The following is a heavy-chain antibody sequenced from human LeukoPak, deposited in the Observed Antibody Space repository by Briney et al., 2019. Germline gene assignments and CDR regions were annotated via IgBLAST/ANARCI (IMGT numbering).Heavy chain of an antibody. J-gene: IGHJ5*02. Sequence: GGSLRLSCAASGFTFSSYWMSWVRQASGKGLEWVANIKQDGSEKYYVDSVKGRFTISRDNAKNSLYLQMNSLRAEDTAVYYCAREVTVAGINWFDPWGQGALVTVSS. CDR1: GFTFSSYW. D-gene: IGHD6-19*01. CDR3: AREVTVAGINWFDP. V-gene: IGHV3-7*01. CDR2: IKQDGSEK.